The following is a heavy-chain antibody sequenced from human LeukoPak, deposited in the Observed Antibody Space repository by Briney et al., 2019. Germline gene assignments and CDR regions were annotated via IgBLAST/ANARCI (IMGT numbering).Heavy chain of an antibody. J-gene: IGHJ4*02. CDR2: ISAYNGNT. V-gene: IGHV1-18*04. CDR3: ALVEMATEGGYY. D-gene: IGHD5-24*01. CDR1: GYTFTSYY. Sequence: ASVKVSCKASGYTFTSYYMHWVRQAPGQGLEWMGWISAYNGNTNYAQKLQGRVTMTTDTSTSTAYMELRSLRSDDTAVYHCALVEMATEGGYYWGQGTLVTVSS.